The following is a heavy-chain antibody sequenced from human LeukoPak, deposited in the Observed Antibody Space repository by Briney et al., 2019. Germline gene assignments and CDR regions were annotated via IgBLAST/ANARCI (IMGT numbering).Heavy chain of an antibody. CDR2: IYYSGST. J-gene: IGHJ5*02. V-gene: IGHV4-39*01. CDR3: ARTYYDFWSGYFNWFDP. Sequence: PSETLSLTCTVSGGSISSSSYYWGWIRQPPGKGLEWIGSIYYSGSTYYNPSLKSRGTISVDTSKNQFSLKLSSVTAADTAVYYCARTYYDFWSGYFNWFDPWGQGTLVTVSS. CDR1: GGSISSSSYY. D-gene: IGHD3-3*01.